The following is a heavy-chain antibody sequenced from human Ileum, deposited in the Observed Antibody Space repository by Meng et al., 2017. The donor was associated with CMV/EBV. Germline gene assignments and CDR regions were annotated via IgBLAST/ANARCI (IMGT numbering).Heavy chain of an antibody. CDR2: LNGDGTIT. Sequence: LSCAASGFTFSSYWMYWVRQASGKGLEWVSHLNGDGTITNYADSVKGRFTISRDNAKNTMYLQMNSLRVEDTAVYYCARGTGSWLDPWGQGILVTVSS. V-gene: IGHV3-74*01. CDR3: ARGTGSWLDP. J-gene: IGHJ5*02. CDR1: GFTFSSYW. D-gene: IGHD3-9*01.